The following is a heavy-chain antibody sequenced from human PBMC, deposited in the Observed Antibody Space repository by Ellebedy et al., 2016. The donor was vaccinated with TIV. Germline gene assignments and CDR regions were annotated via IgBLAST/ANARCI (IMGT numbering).Heavy chain of an antibody. J-gene: IGHJ4*02. Sequence: GESLKISCATSGITFKNAWMSWVRQAPGKGLEWVGRIRSSSEGGTTEDAAPVKGRFIISRDDSKATLYLQMNSLKTEDTAIYYCTTADRVEGDGRGYWGQGTLVIVSS. V-gene: IGHV3-15*01. CDR2: IRSSSEGGTT. D-gene: IGHD5-24*01. CDR1: GITFKNAW. CDR3: TTADRVEGDGRGY.